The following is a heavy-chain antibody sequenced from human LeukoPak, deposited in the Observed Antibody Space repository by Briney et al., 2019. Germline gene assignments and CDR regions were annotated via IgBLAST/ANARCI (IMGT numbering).Heavy chain of an antibody. CDR1: GFTFSSYA. CDR2: ISYDGSNK. J-gene: IGHJ6*04. D-gene: IGHD3-10*02. Sequence: GGSLRPSCAASGFTFSSYAMHWVRQAPGKGLEWVAVISYDGSNKYYADSVKGRFTISRDDSKNTPYLQMNSLRAEDTAVYYCAELGITMIGGVWGKGTTVTISS. V-gene: IGHV3-30*04. CDR3: AELGITMIGGV.